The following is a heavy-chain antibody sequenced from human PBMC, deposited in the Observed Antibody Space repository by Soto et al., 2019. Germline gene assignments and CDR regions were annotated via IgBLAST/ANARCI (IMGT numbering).Heavy chain of an antibody. Sequence: ASVKVSCKASGYSFTDYHIHWVRQAPGQGLEWLGRVNPKSGGTSTAQKFQGWVTMTTDTSISTASMELTRLTSDDTAIYYCARGDSTDCSNGVCSFFYNHDMDVWGQGTTVTVSS. D-gene: IGHD2-8*01. CDR2: VNPKSGGT. CDR3: ARGDSTDCSNGVCSFFYNHDMDV. CDR1: GYSFTDYH. J-gene: IGHJ6*02. V-gene: IGHV1-2*04.